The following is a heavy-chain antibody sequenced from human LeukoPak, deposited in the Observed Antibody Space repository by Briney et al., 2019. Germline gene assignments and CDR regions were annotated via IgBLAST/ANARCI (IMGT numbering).Heavy chain of an antibody. J-gene: IGHJ6*03. CDR2: IIPIFGTA. Sequence: GASEKVSCKASGGTFSSYAISWVRQAPGQGLEWMGGIIPIFGTANYAQKFQGRVTITTDESTSTAYMELSSLRSEDTAVYYCASINYYYYYMDVWGKGTTVTVSS. V-gene: IGHV1-69*05. CDR3: ASINYYYYYMDV. CDR1: GGTFSSYA.